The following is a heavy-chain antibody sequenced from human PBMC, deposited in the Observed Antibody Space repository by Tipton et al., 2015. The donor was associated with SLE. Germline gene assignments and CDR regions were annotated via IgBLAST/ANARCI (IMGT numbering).Heavy chain of an antibody. CDR3: ARDFMIRGVDY. Sequence: TLSLTCTVSGGSISSHYWGWIRQPPGKGLEWIGSIYYSGSTYYNPSLKSRVTISVDTSKNQFSLKLSSVTAADTAVYYCARDFMIRGVDYWGQGTLVTVSS. V-gene: IGHV4-39*07. D-gene: IGHD3-10*01. CDR1: GGSISSHY. CDR2: IYYSGST. J-gene: IGHJ4*02.